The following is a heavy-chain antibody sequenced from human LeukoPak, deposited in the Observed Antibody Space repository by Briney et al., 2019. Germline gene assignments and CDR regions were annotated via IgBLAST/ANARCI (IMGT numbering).Heavy chain of an antibody. D-gene: IGHD5-12*01. Sequence: GGSLRLSCAASGFTFSSYAMHWVRQAPGKGLEWVAVISYDGSNKYDADSVKGRFTISRDNSKNTLYLQMNSLRAEDTAVYYCAREGRWPRAFDIWGQGTMVTVSS. CDR2: ISYDGSNK. J-gene: IGHJ3*02. V-gene: IGHV3-30-3*01. CDR3: AREGRWPRAFDI. CDR1: GFTFSSYA.